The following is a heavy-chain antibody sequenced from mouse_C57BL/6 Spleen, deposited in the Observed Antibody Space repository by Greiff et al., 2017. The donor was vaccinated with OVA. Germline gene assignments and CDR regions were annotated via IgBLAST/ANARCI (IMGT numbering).Heavy chain of an antibody. D-gene: IGHD1-1*01. J-gene: IGHJ2*01. CDR2: IDPSDSYT. CDR3: ARGGGGSTEYYFDY. V-gene: IGHV1-69*01. CDR1: GYTFTSYW. Sequence: QVQLQQPGAELVMPGASVKLSCKASGYTFTSYWMHWVKQRPGQGLEWIGEIDPSDSYTNYNQKFKGKSTFTVDKSSSTAYMQLSSLTSEDSAVYYCARGGGGSTEYYFDYWGQGTTLTVSS.